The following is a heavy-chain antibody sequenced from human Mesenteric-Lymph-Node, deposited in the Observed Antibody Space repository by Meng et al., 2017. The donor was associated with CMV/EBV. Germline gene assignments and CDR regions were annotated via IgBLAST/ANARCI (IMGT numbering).Heavy chain of an antibody. Sequence: SCAASGLLVIMAHMSWVRQAPGKGLGWVSIIYANGSTYYADSVKGRFTMSRDTSKNTLYLQMNNLRPDDTAVYYCTGDGLAAGVFDFWGQGTLVTVSS. CDR1: GLLVIMAH. V-gene: IGHV3-53*01. CDR2: IYANGST. CDR3: TGDGLAAGVFDF. J-gene: IGHJ4*02. D-gene: IGHD6-13*01.